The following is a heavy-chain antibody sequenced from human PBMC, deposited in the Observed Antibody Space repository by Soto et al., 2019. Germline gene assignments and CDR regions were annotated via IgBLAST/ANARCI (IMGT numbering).Heavy chain of an antibody. CDR2: IYYSGST. CDR1: GGSISSSSYY. CDR3: ASGEYSYGYYYYYGMDV. D-gene: IGHD5-18*01. Sequence: SETLSLTCTVSGGSISSSSYYWGWIRQPPGKGLEWIGSIYYSGSTYYNPSLKSRVTISVDTSKNQFSPKLSSVTAADTAVYYCASGEYSYGYYYYYGMDVWGPGTTVT. J-gene: IGHJ6*02. V-gene: IGHV4-39*01.